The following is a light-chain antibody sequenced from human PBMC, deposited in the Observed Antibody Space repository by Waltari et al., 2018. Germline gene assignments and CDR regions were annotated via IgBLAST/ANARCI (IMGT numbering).Light chain of an antibody. J-gene: IGKJ4*01. V-gene: IGKV1-39*01. Sequence: DIQMTQSPSSLSASVGDRLTITCRASHPIYTYLIWYLQRPGRAHKLLSHAASTLQSGVPPRFSGSGSGTDFTLTINSLQLDDFGTYFCQQSHSSPLTFGGGTKLE. CDR1: HPIYTY. CDR3: QQSHSSPLT. CDR2: AAS.